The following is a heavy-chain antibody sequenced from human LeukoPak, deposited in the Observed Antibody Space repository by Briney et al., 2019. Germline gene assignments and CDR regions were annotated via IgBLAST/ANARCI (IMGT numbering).Heavy chain of an antibody. Sequence: GGSLRLSCAASGFTFCSYSMNWVRLAPGKGLEWVSSISSSSSYIYYADSVKGRFTISRDNAKNSLYLQMNSLRAEDTAVYYCARDGDYDILTGYYSIIDYWGQGTLVTVSS. J-gene: IGHJ4*02. CDR2: ISSSSSYI. CDR3: ARDGDYDILTGYYSIIDY. D-gene: IGHD3-9*01. CDR1: GFTFCSYS. V-gene: IGHV3-21*01.